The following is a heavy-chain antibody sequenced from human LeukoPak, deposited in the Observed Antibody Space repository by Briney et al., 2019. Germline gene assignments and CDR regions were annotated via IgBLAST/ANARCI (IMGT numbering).Heavy chain of an antibody. CDR1: GGSFSGYY. CDR3: AGRILGLVTDDAFDI. CDR2: INHSGST. D-gene: IGHD3/OR15-3a*01. V-gene: IGHV4-34*01. J-gene: IGHJ3*02. Sequence: SETLSLTCAVYGGSFSGYYWSWIRQPPGKGLEWIGEINHSGSTNYNPSLKSRVTISVDTSKNQFSLKLSSVTAADTAVYYCAGRILGLVTDDAFDIWGQGTMVTVSS.